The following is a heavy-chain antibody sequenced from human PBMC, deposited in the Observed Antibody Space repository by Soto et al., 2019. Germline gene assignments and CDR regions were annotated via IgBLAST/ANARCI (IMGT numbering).Heavy chain of an antibody. CDR2: VYYSGTT. CDR1: GGSVSNKTYY. Sequence: SETLSLTCPVSGGSVSNKTYYWSWIRQPPGKRLEWIGYVYYSGTTNYNPSLKSRVTISVDLSKNQFSLRLSSVTTADTALYYCARTTAVPNTLRSRYFFDYWGQGTLVTVSS. D-gene: IGHD4-17*01. J-gene: IGHJ4*02. CDR3: ARTTAVPNTLRSRYFFDY. V-gene: IGHV4-61*01.